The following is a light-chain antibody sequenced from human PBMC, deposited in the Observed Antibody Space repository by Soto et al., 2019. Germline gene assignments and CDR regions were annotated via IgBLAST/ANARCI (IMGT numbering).Light chain of an antibody. CDR2: DVS. V-gene: IGLV2-14*03. CDR1: SSDVGGYNY. CDR3: SSYTSIDTWV. J-gene: IGLJ1*01. Sequence: QSVLTQPASVSGSPGQSITITCTGASSDVGGYNYVSWYQQHPGKAPKVLISDVSNRPAGISNRFSGSKSGNTASLTISGLQAVDEAEYYCSSYTSIDTWVFGTGTKVTVL.